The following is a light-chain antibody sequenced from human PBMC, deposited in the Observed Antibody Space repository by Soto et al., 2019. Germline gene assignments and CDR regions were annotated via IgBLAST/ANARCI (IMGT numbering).Light chain of an antibody. V-gene: IGKV1-6*01. Sequence: AIQMTQSPSSLSASVGDRVTITCRASQGIGNDLGWYQQKPGKAPKLLIYGASSLHSGVPARFSGSGSGTDFTLTISSLQPEDFATYYCLQDYNYPRTFGQGTKVDIK. CDR1: QGIGND. CDR3: LQDYNYPRT. CDR2: GAS. J-gene: IGKJ1*01.